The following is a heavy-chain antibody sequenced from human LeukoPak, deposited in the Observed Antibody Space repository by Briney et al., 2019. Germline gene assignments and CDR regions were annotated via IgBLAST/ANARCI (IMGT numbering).Heavy chain of an antibody. CDR1: GGSISSSSYY. CDR2: IYYSGST. J-gene: IGHJ3*02. D-gene: IGHD3-3*01. V-gene: IGHV4-39*01. CDR3: ARTYYDFWSGYYDWARVRGAFDI. Sequence: LSETLSLTCTVSGGSISSSSYYWGWIRQPPGKGLEWIGSIYYSGSTYYNPSLKSRVTISVDTSKNQFSLKLSSVTAADTAVYYCARTYYDFWSGYYDWARVRGAFDIWGQGTMVTVSS.